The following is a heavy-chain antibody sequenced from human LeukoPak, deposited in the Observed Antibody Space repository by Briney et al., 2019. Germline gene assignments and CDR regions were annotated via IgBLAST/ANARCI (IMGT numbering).Heavy chain of an antibody. J-gene: IGHJ4*02. CDR3: ARLPVKNYYDSSGPSDY. CDR1: GGSISSSSYY. Sequence: SETLSLTCTASGGSISSSSYYWGWIRQPPGKGLEWIGSIYYSGSTYYNPSLKSRVTISVDTSKNQFSLKLSSVTAADTAVYYCARLPVKNYYDSSGPSDYWGQGTLVTVSS. CDR2: IYYSGST. D-gene: IGHD3-22*01. V-gene: IGHV4-39*01.